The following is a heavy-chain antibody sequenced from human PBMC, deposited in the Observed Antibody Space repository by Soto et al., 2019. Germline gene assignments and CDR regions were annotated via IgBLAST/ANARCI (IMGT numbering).Heavy chain of an antibody. CDR3: ARGNRNNIAVAQENWFDP. D-gene: IGHD6-19*01. J-gene: IGHJ5*02. CDR2: INHSGST. CDR1: GGSFSGYY. V-gene: IGHV4-34*01. Sequence: SETLSLTCAVYGGSFSGYYWSWIRQPPGKGLEWIGEINHSGSTNYNPSLKSRVTISVDTSKNHFSLKLSSVTAADTAVYYCARGNRNNIAVAQENWFDPWGQGTLVPVSS.